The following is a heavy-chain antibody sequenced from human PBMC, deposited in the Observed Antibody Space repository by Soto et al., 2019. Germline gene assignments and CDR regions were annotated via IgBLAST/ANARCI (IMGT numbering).Heavy chain of an antibody. D-gene: IGHD3-22*01. CDR2: IIPIFGTA. J-gene: IGHJ6*02. V-gene: IGHV1-69*06. CDR1: GGTFSSYA. Sequence: SVKVSCKASGGTFSSYAISRERQAPGQGLEWMGGIIPIFGTANYAQKFQGRVTITADKSTSTAYTELSSLRTEDTAVYYCARDSDTVFMGYWKNNGMDVGRQGNTVTAS. CDR3: ARDSDTVFMGYWKNNGMDV.